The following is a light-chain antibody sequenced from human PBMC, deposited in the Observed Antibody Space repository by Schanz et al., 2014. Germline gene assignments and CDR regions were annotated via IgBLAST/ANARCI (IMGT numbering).Light chain of an antibody. CDR2: GVT. CDR1: GSDVGGYNY. V-gene: IGLV2-14*03. J-gene: IGLJ2*01. CDR3: SSYAGTYTFI. Sequence: QSALTQPAFVSGSPGQSITISCTGTGSDVGGYNYVSWYQQHPGKAPKLIIYGVTNRPSGVSTRFSGSKSGNTASLTISRLQAEDEADYYCSSYAGTYTFIFGGGTKVTVL.